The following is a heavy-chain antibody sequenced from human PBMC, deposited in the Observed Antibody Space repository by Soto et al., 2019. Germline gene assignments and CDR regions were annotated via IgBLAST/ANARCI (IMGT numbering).Heavy chain of an antibody. CDR3: AREVSGSYYDYYGMDV. J-gene: IGHJ6*02. V-gene: IGHV4-59*01. CDR2: VYYTGTT. Sequence: SETLSLTCTVSGGSISSYFYIWVRQPPGKGLEWIGSVYYTGTTDYNPSLKSRVTISVDTSKTQFSLNLRSVTAADTAVYYCAREVSGSYYDYYGMDVWGQGTTVTVSS. D-gene: IGHD1-26*01. CDR1: GGSISSYF.